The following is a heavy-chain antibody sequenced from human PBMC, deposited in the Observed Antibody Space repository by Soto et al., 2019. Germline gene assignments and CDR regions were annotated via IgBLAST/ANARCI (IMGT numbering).Heavy chain of an antibody. CDR3: TRNQVKADY. CDR2: IKGDGSEQ. V-gene: IGHV3-7*01. D-gene: IGHD3-22*01. J-gene: IGHJ4*02. Sequence: EVQLVESGGDLVQPGGSLRLSCVASGIALSSFWMTWVRQAPGKGLEWVAKIKGDGSEQNYVDSVRGRFTISRDNAKNSVYLQMNSLRVDDTAVYYCTRNQVKADYWGQGTLVTVSS. CDR1: GIALSSFW.